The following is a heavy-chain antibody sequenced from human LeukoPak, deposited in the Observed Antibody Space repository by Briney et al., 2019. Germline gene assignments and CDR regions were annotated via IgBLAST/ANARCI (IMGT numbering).Heavy chain of an antibody. D-gene: IGHD3-3*01. Sequence: SVKVSCKASGYTFTSYGISWVRQAPGQGLEWMGGIIPIFGTANYAQKFQGRVTITADESTSTAYMELSSLRSEDTAVYYCARVLSITIFGVVTPDWFDPWGQGTLVTVSS. J-gene: IGHJ5*02. V-gene: IGHV1-69*13. CDR2: IIPIFGTA. CDR3: ARVLSITIFGVVTPDWFDP. CDR1: GYTFTSYG.